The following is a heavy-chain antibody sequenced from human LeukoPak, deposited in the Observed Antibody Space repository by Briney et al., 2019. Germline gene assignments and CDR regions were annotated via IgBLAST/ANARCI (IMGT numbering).Heavy chain of an antibody. D-gene: IGHD4-17*01. J-gene: IGHJ3*02. CDR3: ARGLGPLDYGDYDAFDI. V-gene: IGHV3-21*01. CDR1: GFTFSSYS. CDR2: ISSSSSYI. Sequence: KPGGSLRLSCAASGFTFSSYSMNWVRQAPGKGLEWVSSISSSSSYIYYADSVKGRFTISRDNAKNSLYLQMNSLRAEDTAVYYCARGLGPLDYGDYDAFDIWGQGTMVTVSS.